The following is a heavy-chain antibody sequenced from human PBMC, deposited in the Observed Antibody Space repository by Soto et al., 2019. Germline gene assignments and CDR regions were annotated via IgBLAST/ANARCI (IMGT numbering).Heavy chain of an antibody. J-gene: IGHJ4*01. V-gene: IGHV3-15*07. Sequence: GGAVRLSCAASGCSCTNAWINWVRQAPGKGLEWVGRIKSKTDGGTTDYAEPVKGRFAISRDDSNNMVYLQMNSLKIEDTAVYYCTTDSYSTIIIVRFDYWGHGTLVTVSS. CDR1: GCSCTNAW. CDR2: IKSKTDGGTT. CDR3: TTDSYSTIIIVRFDY. D-gene: IGHD3-22*01.